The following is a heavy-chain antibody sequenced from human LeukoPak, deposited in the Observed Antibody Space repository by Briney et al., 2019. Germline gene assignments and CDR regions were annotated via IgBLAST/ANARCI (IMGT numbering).Heavy chain of an antibody. Sequence: PGGSLRLSCAASGFTFSNYGMNGVRQAPGKGLVWVSSISDSAGSTLYADAVKGRFTISRDNSKNTLYLQMNSLRAGDTAIYYCAKRIQYSSSSAYFDYWGQGTLVTVSS. CDR1: GFTFSNYG. V-gene: IGHV3-23*01. CDR3: AKRIQYSSSSAYFDY. CDR2: ISDSAGST. J-gene: IGHJ4*02. D-gene: IGHD6-6*01.